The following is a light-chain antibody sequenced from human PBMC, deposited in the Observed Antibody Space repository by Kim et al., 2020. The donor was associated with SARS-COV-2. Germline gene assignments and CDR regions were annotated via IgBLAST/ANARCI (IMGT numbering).Light chain of an antibody. CDR1: QDISKY. V-gene: IGKV1-33*01. J-gene: IGKJ2*01. Sequence: ASVGDRVTIHCQASQDISKYLNWYQQKPGKAPKLLIYDASSLETGVPSRFSGSGSGTDFTLTISSLQPEDIATYYCQQFDNFPPYTFGQGTKLEI. CDR3: QQFDNFPPYT. CDR2: DAS.